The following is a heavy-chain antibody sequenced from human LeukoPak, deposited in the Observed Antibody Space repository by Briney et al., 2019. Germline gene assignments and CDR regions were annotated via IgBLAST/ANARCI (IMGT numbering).Heavy chain of an antibody. D-gene: IGHD6-13*01. CDR1: GFTFSSYA. Sequence: PGGSLRLSCAASGFTFSSYAMSWVRQAPGKGLEWVSAISGSGGSTYYADSVKGRFTISRDNSKNTLYLQMNSLRAEDTAVYYCAKGYSITGPKGVGSDYWGQGTLVTVSS. CDR2: ISGSGGST. J-gene: IGHJ4*02. CDR3: AKGYSITGPKGVGSDY. V-gene: IGHV3-23*01.